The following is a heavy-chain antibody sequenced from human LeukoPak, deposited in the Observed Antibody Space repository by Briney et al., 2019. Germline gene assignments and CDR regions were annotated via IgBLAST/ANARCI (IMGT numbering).Heavy chain of an antibody. CDR2: INPNSGGT. CDR3: ARENDYCSSTSCPMGRYYYYYMDV. D-gene: IGHD2-2*01. J-gene: IGHJ6*03. CDR1: GYTFTGYY. Sequence: ASVKVSCKASGYTFTGYYMHWVRQAPGQGLEWMGWINPNSGGTNYAQKFQGRVTMTRDTSISTAYMELSRLRSDDTAVYYCARENDYCSSTSCPMGRYYYYYMDVWGKGTTVTVSS. V-gene: IGHV1-2*02.